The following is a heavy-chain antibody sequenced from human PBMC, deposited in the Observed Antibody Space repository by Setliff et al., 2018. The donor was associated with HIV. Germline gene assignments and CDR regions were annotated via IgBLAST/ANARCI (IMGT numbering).Heavy chain of an antibody. Sequence: SLRLSCAASGFAFSSHAMNWVRQAPGKGLEWVSAISGTSGTMYYADSVKGRFTISRDNAKNSLFLQMNSLTAEDTAVYYCARDPRASYLSYYYYHYLDVWGKGTTVTVSS. V-gene: IGHV3-48*01. J-gene: IGHJ6*03. CDR3: ARDPRASYLSYYYYHYLDV. CDR1: GFAFSSHA. D-gene: IGHD3-16*02. CDR2: ISGTSGTM.